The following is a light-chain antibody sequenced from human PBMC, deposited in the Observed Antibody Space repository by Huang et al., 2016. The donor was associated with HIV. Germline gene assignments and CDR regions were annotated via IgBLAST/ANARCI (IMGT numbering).Light chain of an antibody. CDR2: AAS. CDR1: QRITNN. CDR3: QQYNNWPRWT. V-gene: IGKV3-15*01. J-gene: IGKJ1*01. Sequence: EIVMTQSPATLSVSPGERATLSCRASQRITNNLAWYQQKPGQAPRLLIYAASTRTTGIPAMFSVSGSGTEFTLSISSLQSEDFAVYYCQQYNNWPRWTFGQGTKVEIK.